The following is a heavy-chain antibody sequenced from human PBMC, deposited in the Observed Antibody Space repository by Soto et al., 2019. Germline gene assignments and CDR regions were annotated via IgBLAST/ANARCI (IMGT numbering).Heavy chain of an antibody. CDR1: GFSFSSYA. J-gene: IGHJ4*02. D-gene: IGHD5-12*01. V-gene: IGHV3-23*01. CDR3: AKGFIGYSASVDN. Sequence: EVQLLESGGGLVQPGGSLRLSCAASGFSFSSYAMVWVRQAPGKGLEWVSVISARGGSLYFADSVKGRFTISRDNSKNVLSLEMNSLRAEDTATYFCAKGFIGYSASVDNWGQGTLVVVSS. CDR2: ISARGGSL.